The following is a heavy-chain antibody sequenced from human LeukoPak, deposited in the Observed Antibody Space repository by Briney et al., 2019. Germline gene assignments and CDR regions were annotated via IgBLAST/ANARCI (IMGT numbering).Heavy chain of an antibody. D-gene: IGHD2-2*01. CDR1: GYTFTGYY. Sequence: GASVKVSCKASGYTFTGYYMHWVRQAPGQGLEWMGWINPNSGGTNYAQKFQGRVTMTRDTSISTAYMELSRLRSDDTAVYYCARDSMIVVVPAAMSEAAGGDYWGQGTLVTVSS. V-gene: IGHV1-2*02. CDR3: ARDSMIVVVPAAMSEAAGGDY. CDR2: INPNSGGT. J-gene: IGHJ4*02.